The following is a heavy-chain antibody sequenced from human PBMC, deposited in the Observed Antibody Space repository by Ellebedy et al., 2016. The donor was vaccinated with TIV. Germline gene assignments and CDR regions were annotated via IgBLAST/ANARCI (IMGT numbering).Heavy chain of an antibody. CDR3: ARGMVRGVILPTLPDY. J-gene: IGHJ4*02. CDR1: GYTFTGYY. CDR2: INPNSGGT. Sequence: ASVKVSCXASGYTFTGYYMHWVRQAPGQGLEWMGWINPNSGGTNYAQKFQGRVTMTRDTSISTAYMELSRLRSDDTAVYYCARGMVRGVILPTLPDYWGQGTLVTVSS. V-gene: IGHV1-2*02. D-gene: IGHD3-10*01.